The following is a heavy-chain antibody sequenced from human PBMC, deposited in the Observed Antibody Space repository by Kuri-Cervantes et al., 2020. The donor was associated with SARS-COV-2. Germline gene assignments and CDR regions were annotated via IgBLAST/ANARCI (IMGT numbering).Heavy chain of an antibody. V-gene: IGHV3-23*01. Sequence: GESLKISCAASGFTFSSYAMSWVRQAPGKGLEWVSAISGSGDNTYYADSVKGRLIISRDNSKNTLYLQMNSLRAEDTAVYYCARAQQWLEPNFDYWGQGTLVTVSS. D-gene: IGHD6-19*01. CDR3: ARAQQWLEPNFDY. CDR2: ISGSGDNT. J-gene: IGHJ4*02. CDR1: GFTFSSYA.